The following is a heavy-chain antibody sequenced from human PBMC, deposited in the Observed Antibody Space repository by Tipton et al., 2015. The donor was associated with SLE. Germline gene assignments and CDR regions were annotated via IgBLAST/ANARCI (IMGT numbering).Heavy chain of an antibody. CDR2: VDYSGTA. D-gene: IGHD1-1*01. V-gene: IGHV4-59*01. CDR1: GGSIISYY. J-gene: IGHJ4*02. CDR3: ARGIGLQWPGGFYFDH. Sequence: TLSLTCNVSGGSIISYYCSWIRQPPGKGLEWIGYVDYSGTANYNPSLESRLTVSIDTPKNQFSLRLSSVTAADTAVYYCARGIGLQWPGGFYFDHWGQGILVTFTS.